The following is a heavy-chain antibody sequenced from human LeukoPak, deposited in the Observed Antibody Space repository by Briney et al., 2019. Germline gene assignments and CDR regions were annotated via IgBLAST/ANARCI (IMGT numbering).Heavy chain of an antibody. J-gene: IGHJ4*02. V-gene: IGHV3-11*04. Sequence: KPGGSLRLSCAASGFTFSDYYMSWIRQAPGKGLEWIAYINHNAEMILYPDFVKGRFTISRDNAKNSLYLQMTALRDEDTAIYYCARDHDWAFDLWGQGTLVTVSS. D-gene: IGHD3-9*01. CDR1: GFTFSDYY. CDR2: INHNAEMI. CDR3: ARDHDWAFDL.